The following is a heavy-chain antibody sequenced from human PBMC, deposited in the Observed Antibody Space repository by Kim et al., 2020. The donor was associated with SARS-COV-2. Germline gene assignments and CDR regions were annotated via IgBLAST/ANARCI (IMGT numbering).Heavy chain of an antibody. V-gene: IGHV3-7*01. CDR3: ARGGGTYPN. CDR2: IKPDASEK. Sequence: GGSLRLSCAASGFTFGSNSMSWVRQAPGKGLEWVANIKPDASEKNYVDSVKGRFTISRDNAKNSLYLQMDSLRAEDTAVYYCARGGGTYPNWGQGTLDT. CDR1: GFTFGSNS. J-gene: IGHJ4*02. D-gene: IGHD1-26*01.